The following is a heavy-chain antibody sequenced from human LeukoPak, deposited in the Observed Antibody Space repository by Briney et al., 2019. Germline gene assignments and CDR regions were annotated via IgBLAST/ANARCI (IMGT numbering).Heavy chain of an antibody. CDR1: GYRFTSYG. V-gene: IGHV1-18*01. CDR3: ARDGQLYYGSGDFHY. CDR2: ISAYNGNT. D-gene: IGHD3-10*01. J-gene: IGHJ4*02. Sequence: ASVTVSCTPSGYRFTSYGISWVRQAPGQGREWMGWISAYNGNTNYAQKLQGRFTITTDTSTSTAYLELRSLRSDDTAVYYCARDGQLYYGSGDFHYWGQGTLVTVSS.